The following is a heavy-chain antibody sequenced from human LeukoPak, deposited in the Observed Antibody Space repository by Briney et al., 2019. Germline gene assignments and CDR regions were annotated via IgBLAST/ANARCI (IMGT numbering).Heavy chain of an antibody. CDR1: GFTVGSNT. J-gene: IGHJ4*02. V-gene: IGHV3-66*01. D-gene: IGHD3-22*01. CDR2: IYSGGST. CDR3: ARGGSYFDISGSYFY. Sequence: GGSLRLSCAASGFTVGSNTMSWVRQAPGKGLEWVSIIYSGGSTSYADSVKGRFTISRDNSKNTLYLQMNSLRTEDTAVYYCARGGSYFDISGSYFYWGQGTLVTVS.